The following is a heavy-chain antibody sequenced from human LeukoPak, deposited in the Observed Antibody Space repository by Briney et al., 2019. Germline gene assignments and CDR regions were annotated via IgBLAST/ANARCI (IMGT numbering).Heavy chain of an antibody. Sequence: PGGSLRLSCAASGFTFSSYAMSWVRQAPGKGLEWVSAISGSGGSTYYADSVKGRFTISRDNAKNSLYLQMNSLRAEDTAVYYCAREYDFWSGLSPPDYWGQGTLVTVSS. V-gene: IGHV3-23*01. CDR1: GFTFSSYA. CDR2: ISGSGGST. D-gene: IGHD3-3*01. CDR3: AREYDFWSGLSPPDY. J-gene: IGHJ4*02.